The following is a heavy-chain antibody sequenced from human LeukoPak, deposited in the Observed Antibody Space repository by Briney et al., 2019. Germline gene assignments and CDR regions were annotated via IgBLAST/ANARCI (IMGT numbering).Heavy chain of an antibody. V-gene: IGHV4-34*11. J-gene: IGHJ4*02. Sequence: GSLRLSCAASGFTVSSNYMSWVRQAPGKGLEWIGNIYYDGSTYYIPSLKSRATISVDTSKNQFSLKLSSVTAADTAVYFCARSMQIWPHSTFDYWGQGTLVTVSS. CDR3: ARSMQIWPHSTFDY. D-gene: IGHD3-16*01. CDR1: GFTVSSNY. CDR2: IYYDGST.